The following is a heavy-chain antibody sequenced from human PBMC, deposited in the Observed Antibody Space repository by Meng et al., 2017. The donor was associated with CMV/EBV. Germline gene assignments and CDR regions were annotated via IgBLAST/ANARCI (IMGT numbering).Heavy chain of an antibody. CDR3: ARGGDSWYGDY. Sequence: QVQLVQAAAEVKTPGSSVKVSCKTSGGTFSTFASSWVRQAPGEGLEWMGGIIPVFETANYAERFQDRVTITADDSTTTAYMELSSLRADDTALYFCARGGDSWYGDYWGQGTLVTVSS. CDR2: IIPVFETA. J-gene: IGHJ4*02. V-gene: IGHV1-69*12. D-gene: IGHD6-13*01. CDR1: GGTFSTFA.